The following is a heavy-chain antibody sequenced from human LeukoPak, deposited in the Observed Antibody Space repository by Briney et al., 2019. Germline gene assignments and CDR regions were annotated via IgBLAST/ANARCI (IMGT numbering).Heavy chain of an antibody. CDR1: GYFISSGYY. V-gene: IGHV4-38-2*02. D-gene: IGHD3-22*01. CDR2: IYHSGTT. CDR3: ARDSITMIDY. Sequence: SETLSLTCTVSGYFISSGYYWGWIRQPPGKGLEWIGSIYHSGTTHYNSSLKSRVTISVDTSKNQISLKLSSVTAADTAVYYCARDSITMIDYWGQGTLVTVSS. J-gene: IGHJ4*02.